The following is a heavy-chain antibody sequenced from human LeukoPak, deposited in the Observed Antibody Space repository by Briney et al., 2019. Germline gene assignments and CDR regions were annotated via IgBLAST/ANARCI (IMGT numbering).Heavy chain of an antibody. CDR2: IYYSGST. D-gene: IGHD6-19*01. Sequence: PSETLSLTCTVSGGAISVYYWSGSRQPPGKGLEWIGYIYYSGSTNYNPSLKSRVTISVDTSKNQFSLRLSSVTAADTAVYYCARHYSSGWSDAFDIWGQGTMVTVSS. V-gene: IGHV4-59*08. CDR1: GGAISVYY. CDR3: ARHYSSGWSDAFDI. J-gene: IGHJ3*02.